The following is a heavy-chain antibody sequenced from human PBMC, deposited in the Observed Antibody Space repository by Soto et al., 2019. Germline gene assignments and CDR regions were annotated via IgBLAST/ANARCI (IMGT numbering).Heavy chain of an antibody. CDR1: GYTFTNAA. CDR2: INAGNGNT. J-gene: IGHJ4*02. CDR3: AGSFTVQAAIGY. V-gene: IGHV1-3*01. D-gene: IGHD2-15*01. Sequence: ASVKASSKAPGYTFTNAARHSLRPAPGQRLEWMGWINAGNGNTKYSQKVHGRVTITRDTSASTAYMELSSRRSEDTAVYYCAGSFTVQAAIGYWGQGTLITV.